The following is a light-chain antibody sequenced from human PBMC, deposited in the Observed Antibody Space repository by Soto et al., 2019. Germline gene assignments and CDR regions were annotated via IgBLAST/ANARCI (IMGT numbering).Light chain of an antibody. Sequence: DIQLTQSPSSLSASVGDRVTITCRASQSISSYLNWYQQKPWKAPNLLIYSASKLHSGVPSRFSGSGSGTDFTLIISRLQPEDFATYYCQQSASNPLTFGGGTRV. CDR2: SAS. V-gene: IGKV1-39*01. J-gene: IGKJ4*01. CDR3: QQSASNPLT. CDR1: QSISSY.